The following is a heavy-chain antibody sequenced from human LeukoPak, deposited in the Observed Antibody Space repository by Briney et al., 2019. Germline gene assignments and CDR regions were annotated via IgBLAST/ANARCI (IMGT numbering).Heavy chain of an antibody. V-gene: IGHV3-23*01. CDR2: IGGIGDNT. D-gene: IGHD3-9*01. CDR3: AKTPTFYDVSTGYSNDY. Sequence: GGSLRLSCAASGFTFSSYAMSWVRQAPGKGLEWVSSIGGIGDNTHYADSVKGRFTISRDTSRNTLYLQMNTLRVEDTAIYYCAKTPTFYDVSTGYSNDYWGQGTLVTVPS. J-gene: IGHJ4*02. CDR1: GFTFSSYA.